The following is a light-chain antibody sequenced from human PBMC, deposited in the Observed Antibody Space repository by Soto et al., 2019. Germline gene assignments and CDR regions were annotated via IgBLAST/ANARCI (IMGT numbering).Light chain of an antibody. V-gene: IGLV1-51*01. Sequence: QSVLTQPPSVSAAPGQKVTIPCSGRSSNIGNNDVSWYQQFPGTAPKLLIYDNNKRPSGIPDRFSASKAGTSATLGITGLQTGDEADYYGGTWDNALTSGVFGGGTKLTVL. J-gene: IGLJ2*01. CDR2: DNN. CDR1: SSNIGNND. CDR3: GTWDNALTSGV.